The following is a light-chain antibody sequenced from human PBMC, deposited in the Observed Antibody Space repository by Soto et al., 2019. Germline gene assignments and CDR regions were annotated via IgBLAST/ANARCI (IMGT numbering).Light chain of an antibody. CDR1: QSISSW. J-gene: IGKJ1*01. V-gene: IGKV1-5*01. CDR2: DAS. Sequence: DIQMTQSPSTLSASVGDRVTITCRASQSISSWLAWYQQKPGKAPKLLIYDASSLESGVPSRVSGSGSGTELTLTISSLQPDDFATYYCQQYNIYSRTFGQGTKVEIK. CDR3: QQYNIYSRT.